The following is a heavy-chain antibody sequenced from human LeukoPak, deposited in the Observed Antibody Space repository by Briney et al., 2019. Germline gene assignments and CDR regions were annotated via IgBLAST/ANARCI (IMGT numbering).Heavy chain of an antibody. CDR2: IYTSGST. CDR1: GGSISSYY. D-gene: IGHD4-23*01. Sequence: PSETLSLTCTVSGGSISSYYWSWIRQPAGKGLEWIGRIYTSGSTNYNPSLKSRVTMSVDTSKNQFSLKLSSVTAADTAVYYCASDWGHDYDGNPRPYYFDYWGQGTLVTVSS. CDR3: ASDWGHDYDGNPRPYYFDY. J-gene: IGHJ4*02. V-gene: IGHV4-4*07.